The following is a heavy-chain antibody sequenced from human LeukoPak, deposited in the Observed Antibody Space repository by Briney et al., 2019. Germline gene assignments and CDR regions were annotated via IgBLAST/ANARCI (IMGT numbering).Heavy chain of an antibody. CDR2: ILHTGKT. Sequence: SETLSLTCSVSGYSIKNGYYWAWIRQAPGKGLEWLGSILHTGKTFYNPSLKSRLTLSVDTSKNQFSLNLRSVSASDTAVYYCARGNAFDVWGQGTMVTVSS. J-gene: IGHJ3*01. CDR3: ARGNAFDV. V-gene: IGHV4-38-2*02. CDR1: GYSIKNGYY.